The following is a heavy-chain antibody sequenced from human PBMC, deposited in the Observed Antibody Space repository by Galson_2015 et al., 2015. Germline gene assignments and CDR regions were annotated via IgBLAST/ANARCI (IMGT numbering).Heavy chain of an antibody. V-gene: IGHV1-69*13. Sequence: SVKVSCKASGYTFTGYYMHWVRQAPGQGLEWMGGIIPIFGTANYAQKFQGRVTITADESTSTAYMELSSLRSEDTAVYYCARLAPGGSSYYFDYWGQGTLVTVSS. CDR3: ARLAPGGSSYYFDY. J-gene: IGHJ4*02. CDR2: IIPIFGTA. CDR1: GYTFTGYY. D-gene: IGHD2-15*01.